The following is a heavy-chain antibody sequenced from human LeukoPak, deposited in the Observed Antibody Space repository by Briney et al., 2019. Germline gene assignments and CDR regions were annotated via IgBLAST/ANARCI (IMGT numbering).Heavy chain of an antibody. Sequence: PGGSLRLSCAASGFTFSSYAMSWVRQAPGKGLGWVSAISGSGGSTYYADSVKGRFTISRDNSKNTLYLQMNSLRAEDTAVYYCAKAGYYDFWSGYSNFDYWGQGTLVTVSS. D-gene: IGHD3-3*01. CDR1: GFTFSSYA. J-gene: IGHJ4*02. V-gene: IGHV3-23*01. CDR3: AKAGYYDFWSGYSNFDY. CDR2: ISGSGGST.